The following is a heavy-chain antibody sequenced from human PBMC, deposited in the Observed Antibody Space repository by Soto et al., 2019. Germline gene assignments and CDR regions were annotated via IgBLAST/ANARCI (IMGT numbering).Heavy chain of an antibody. V-gene: IGHV4-59*01. CDR2: IYNGEST. J-gene: IGHJ4*02. D-gene: IGHD6-19*01. CDR3: AQTTGWPGFDY. Sequence: QVQLQESGPGLVKPSETMSLTCTASGASISNYYWNWIRQPPGKGLEWIGHIYNGESTNYNPSLKSRVTISVDTSKNQFSLKLGSVNAADTAVDYCAQTTGWPGFDYWGQGTLVTVSS. CDR1: GASISNYY.